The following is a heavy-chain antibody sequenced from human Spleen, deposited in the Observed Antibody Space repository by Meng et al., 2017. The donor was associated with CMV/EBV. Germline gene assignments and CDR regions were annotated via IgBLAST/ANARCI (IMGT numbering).Heavy chain of an antibody. J-gene: IGHJ4*02. CDR3: ASGLCSSTSCYLAH. CDR1: GYNFTGYY. CDR2: VIPSLGIA. D-gene: IGHD2-2*01. V-gene: IGHV1-69*10. Sequence: SVKVSCKASGYNFTGYYIHWVRQAPGQGLEWMGGVIPSLGIANYAQKFQGRVTITADKSTSTAYMELNSLRSDDTAVYFCASGLCSSTSCYLAHWGQGTLVTVSS.